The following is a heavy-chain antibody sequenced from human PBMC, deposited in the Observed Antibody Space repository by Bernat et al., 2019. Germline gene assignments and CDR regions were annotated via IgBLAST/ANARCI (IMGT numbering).Heavy chain of an antibody. J-gene: IGHJ6*03. CDR3: ARRNYCSGGSCSDQSSTGGGGRNYYYYYMDV. CDR1: GYSFTSYW. V-gene: IGHV5-51*01. D-gene: IGHD2-15*01. Sequence: EVQLVQSGAEVKKPGESLKISCKGSGYSFTSYWIGWVRQMPGKGLEWMGIIYPGDSDTRYSPSFQGQVTISADKSISTAYLQWSSLKASDTAMYYCARRNYCSGGSCSDQSSTGGGGRNYYYYYMDVWGKGTTVTVSS. CDR2: IYPGDSDT.